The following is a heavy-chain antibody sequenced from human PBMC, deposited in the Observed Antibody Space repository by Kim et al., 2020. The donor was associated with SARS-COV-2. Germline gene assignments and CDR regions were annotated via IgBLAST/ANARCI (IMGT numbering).Heavy chain of an antibody. CDR1: GYTFTSYA. CDR2: INTNTGNP. V-gene: IGHV7-4-1*02. D-gene: IGHD3-22*01. J-gene: IGHJ3*02. CDR3: ARDDYYYDCSGYSARPFDAFDI. Sequence: ASVKVSCKASGYTFTSYAMNWVRQAPGQGLEWMGWINTNTGNPTYAQGFTGRFVFSLDTSVSTAYLQISSLKAEDTAVYYCARDDYYYDCSGYSARPFDAFDIWGQGTMVTVSS.